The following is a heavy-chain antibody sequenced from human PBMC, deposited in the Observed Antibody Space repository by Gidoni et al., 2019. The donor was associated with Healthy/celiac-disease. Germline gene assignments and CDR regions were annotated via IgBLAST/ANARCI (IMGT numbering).Heavy chain of an antibody. CDR2: IYYSGST. CDR3: ARHPADSSGYYPIDY. D-gene: IGHD3-22*01. J-gene: IGHJ4*02. V-gene: IGHV4-39*01. CDR1: GGSIISSSYY. Sequence: QLQLQESRPGLVTPSETLSLTCTVSGGSIISSSYYWGWIRQPPGKGLEWIGSIYYSGSTYYNPALKSRVTISVDTSKNQFSLKLSSVTAADTAVYYCARHPADSSGYYPIDYWGQGTLVTVSS.